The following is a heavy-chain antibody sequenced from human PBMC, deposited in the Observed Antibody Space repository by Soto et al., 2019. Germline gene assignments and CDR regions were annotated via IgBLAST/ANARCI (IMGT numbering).Heavy chain of an antibody. CDR3: ATLGARPNYYYYGMDV. CDR2: IYYSGST. V-gene: IGHV4-39*01. D-gene: IGHD6-6*01. J-gene: IGHJ6*02. CDR1: GGSISSSSYY. Sequence: SETLSLSCTVSGGSISSSSYYWGWIRQPPGKGLEWIGSIYYSGSTYYNPSLKSRVTISVDTSKNQFSLKLSSVTAADTAVYYCATLGARPNYYYYGMDVWGQGTTVTVSS.